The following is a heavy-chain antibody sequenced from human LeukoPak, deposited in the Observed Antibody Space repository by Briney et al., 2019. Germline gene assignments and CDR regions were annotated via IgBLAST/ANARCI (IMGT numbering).Heavy chain of an antibody. CDR1: GYTFTSNY. Sequence: ASVKVSCKASGYTFTSNYMHWVRQAPGQGLEWMGVIAPSSGTTSYAQKFQGRVTMTRDTSTSTLYMELSSLTSEDTAVYYCARRDSRWQNRYYYGMDVWGQGTTVTVSS. J-gene: IGHJ6*02. D-gene: IGHD2-15*01. CDR3: ARRDSRWQNRYYYGMDV. CDR2: IAPSSGTT. V-gene: IGHV1-46*01.